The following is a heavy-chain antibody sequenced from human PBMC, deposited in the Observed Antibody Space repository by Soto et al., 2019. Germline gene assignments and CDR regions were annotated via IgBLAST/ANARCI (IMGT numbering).Heavy chain of an antibody. D-gene: IGHD5-12*01. J-gene: IGHJ6*02. CDR3: AKPTRRQVILGYDYSDYYYGMDV. CDR1: GFTFSSYA. V-gene: IGHV3-23*01. CDR2: ISGSGGST. Sequence: GGSLRLSCAASGFTFSSYAMSWVRQAPGKGLEWVSAISGSGGSTYYADSVKGRFTISRDNSKNTLYLQMNSLRAEETVVYYGAKPTRRQVILGYDYSDYYYGMDVWGQGTTVTVSS.